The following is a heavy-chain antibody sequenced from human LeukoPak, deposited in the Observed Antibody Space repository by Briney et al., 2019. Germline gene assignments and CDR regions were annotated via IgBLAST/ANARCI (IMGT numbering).Heavy chain of an antibody. Sequence: PSETLSLTCTVSGGSISSDYWNWIRQPPGKGLEWIGYIYSSGSTDYAPSLKSRVTISVDTSKNQFSLKLNSVTAADTAVYYCARGTRSGWYGVDYWGKGTLVTVSS. CDR2: IYSSGST. V-gene: IGHV4-59*01. D-gene: IGHD6-19*01. CDR1: GGSISSDY. CDR3: ARGTRSGWYGVDY. J-gene: IGHJ4*02.